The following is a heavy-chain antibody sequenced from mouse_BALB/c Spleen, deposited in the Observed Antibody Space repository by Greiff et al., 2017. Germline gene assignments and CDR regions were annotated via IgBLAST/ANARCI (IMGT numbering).Heavy chain of an antibody. CDR2: ISSGSSTI. CDR1: GFTFSSFG. CDR3: AKGGNYVFAY. Sequence: EVKLVESGGGLVQPGGSRKLSCAASGFTFSSFGMHWVRQAPEKGLEWVAYISSGSSTIYYADTVKGRFTISRDNPKNTLFLQMTSLRSEDTAMYYCAKGGNYVFAYWGQGTLVTVSA. D-gene: IGHD2-1*01. J-gene: IGHJ3*01. V-gene: IGHV5-17*02.